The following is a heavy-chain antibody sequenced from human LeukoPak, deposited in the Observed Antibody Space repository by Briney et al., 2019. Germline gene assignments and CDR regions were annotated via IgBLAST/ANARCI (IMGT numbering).Heavy chain of an antibody. V-gene: IGHV3-48*01. Sequence: PGGSLRLSCAASGFTFSSYSMNWVRQAPGKGLEWVSYISSSSSTIYYADSVKGRFTISRDNAKNSLYLQMNSLRAEDTAVYYCARDGSGSYYYLDYWGQGTLVTVSS. CDR3: ARDGSGSYYYLDY. D-gene: IGHD3-10*01. CDR1: GFTFSSYS. CDR2: ISSSSSTI. J-gene: IGHJ4*02.